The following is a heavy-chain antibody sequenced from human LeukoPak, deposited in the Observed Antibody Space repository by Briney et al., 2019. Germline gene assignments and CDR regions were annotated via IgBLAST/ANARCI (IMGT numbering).Heavy chain of an antibody. D-gene: IGHD5-18*01. J-gene: IGHJ5*02. CDR3: ARDRLEYSYGIDP. CDR1: GYTFTSYY. Sequence: GASVKVSCKASGYTFTSYYMHWVRQAPGQGLEWMGIINPSGGSTSYAQKFQGRVTMTRDMSTSTVYMELSSLRSEDTALYYCARDRLEYSYGIDPWGQGTLVTVS. CDR2: INPSGGST. V-gene: IGHV1-46*01.